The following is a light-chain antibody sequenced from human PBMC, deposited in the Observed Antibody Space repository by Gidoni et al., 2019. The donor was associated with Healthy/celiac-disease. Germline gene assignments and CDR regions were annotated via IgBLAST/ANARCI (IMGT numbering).Light chain of an antibody. J-gene: IGLJ2*01. CDR1: KLGDKY. V-gene: IGLV3-1*01. CDR2: QDS. Sequence: SYELTQPPSVSVSPGQTASITCSGDKLGDKYACWYQQKPGQSPVLVIDQDSKRTSGNPERFSGSTSGNTATLTISGTQAMDEADYYCQAWDSSTAVFGGGTKLTVL. CDR3: QAWDSSTAV.